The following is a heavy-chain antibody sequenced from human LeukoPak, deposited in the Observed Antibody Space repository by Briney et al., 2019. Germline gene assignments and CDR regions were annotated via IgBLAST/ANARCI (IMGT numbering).Heavy chain of an antibody. D-gene: IGHD3-22*01. CDR3: ARGDYYDSSGSYDY. CDR1: GYTFTSYG. Sequence: ASVKVSFKASGYTFTSYGISWVRQAPGQGLEWMGWISDYNGNTNYAHKLQGRITMTTNTSTSTAYMELRSLRSDDTAVCYCARGDYYDSSGSYDYWGQGTLVTVSS. J-gene: IGHJ4*02. CDR2: ISDYNGNT. V-gene: IGHV1-18*01.